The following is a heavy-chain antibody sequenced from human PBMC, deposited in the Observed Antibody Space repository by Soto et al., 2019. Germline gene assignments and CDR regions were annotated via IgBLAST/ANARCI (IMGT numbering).Heavy chain of an antibody. CDR2: IWYDGSNK. J-gene: IGHJ6*02. CDR1: GFTFSSYG. D-gene: IGHD3-22*01. Sequence: PGGSLRLSCAASGFTFSSYGMHWVRQAPGKGLEWVAVIWYDGSNKYYADSVKGRFTISRDNSKNTLYLQMNSLRAEDTAVYYCARALHYYDSSGYYSRRYYGMDVWGQGTTVTVS. CDR3: ARALHYYDSSGYYSRRYYGMDV. V-gene: IGHV3-33*01.